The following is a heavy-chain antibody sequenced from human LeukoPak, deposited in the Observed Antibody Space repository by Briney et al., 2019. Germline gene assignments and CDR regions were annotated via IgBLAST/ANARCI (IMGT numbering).Heavy chain of an antibody. CDR3: AKVIGFGITMFRAMDV. V-gene: IGHV3-9*01. CDR2: VSSNSENR. CDR1: GFTFDDYA. Sequence: PGRSLRLSCAASGFTFDDYAMHWVRQAPGKGLEWVSGVSSNSENRGYAESVKGRFTISRDDAKNSLFLQMNSLKTEDTALYYCAKVIGFGITMFRAMDVWGKGTTVTISS. J-gene: IGHJ6*04. D-gene: IGHD3-10*01.